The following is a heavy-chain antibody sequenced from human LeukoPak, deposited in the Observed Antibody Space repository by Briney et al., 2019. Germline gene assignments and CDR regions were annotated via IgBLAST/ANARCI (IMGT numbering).Heavy chain of an antibody. J-gene: IGHJ6*03. V-gene: IGHV4-39*07. CDR3: ARGRDGHNRRGVSYYYMDA. CDR2: IYYSGST. CDR1: GGSISSSSYY. D-gene: IGHD5-24*01. Sequence: SETLSLTCTVSGGSISSSSYYWGWLRPPPGKGLEWIGSIYYSGSTYYNPSLKSRVTISVDTSKNQFSLKLSSVTAADTAVYFCARGRDGHNRRGVSYYYMDAWGKGTTVTVSS.